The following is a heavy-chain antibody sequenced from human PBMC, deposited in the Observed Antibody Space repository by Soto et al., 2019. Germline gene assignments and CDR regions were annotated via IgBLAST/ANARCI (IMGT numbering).Heavy chain of an antibody. CDR3: ARLGGYYQSLDT. D-gene: IGHD3-22*01. CDR2: IYYSAST. V-gene: IGHV4-59*08. CDR1: GGSISSYY. Sequence: ALETLSLTCTVSGGSISSYYWSWIRQPPGKGLEWIGYIYYSASTNYSPSLKSRVTISVDTSMNQISLKLSSVTAADTAFYYCARLGGYYQSLDTWGQGTLVTVSS. J-gene: IGHJ5*02.